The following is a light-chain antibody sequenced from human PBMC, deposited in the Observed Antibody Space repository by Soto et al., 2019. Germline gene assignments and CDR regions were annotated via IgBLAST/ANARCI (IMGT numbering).Light chain of an antibody. CDR3: AAWDDSLNGHVV. V-gene: IGLV1-44*01. CDR2: SNN. J-gene: IGLJ2*01. CDR1: SSNIGSNT. Sequence: QLVLTQPPSASGTPGQRVTISCSGSSSNIGSNTVNWYQQLPGTAPKLLIYSNNQRPSGVPDRFSGSKSGTSASLAISGLQSDDEADYYCAAWDDSLNGHVVFGGGTKVTVL.